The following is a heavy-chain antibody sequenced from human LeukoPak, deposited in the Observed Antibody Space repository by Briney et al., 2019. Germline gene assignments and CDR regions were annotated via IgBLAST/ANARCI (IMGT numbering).Heavy chain of an antibody. D-gene: IGHD3-3*01. Sequence: SETLSLTCTVSGGSISSYYWSWIRQPPGKGLEWIGYIYYSGSTNYNPSLKSRVTISVDTSKNQFSLKLSSVTAADTAVYYCARGTTIFGVATYYYYYYYMDVWGKGTTVTVSS. CDR2: IYYSGST. V-gene: IGHV4-59*01. CDR1: GGSISSYY. CDR3: ARGTTIFGVATYYYYYYYMDV. J-gene: IGHJ6*03.